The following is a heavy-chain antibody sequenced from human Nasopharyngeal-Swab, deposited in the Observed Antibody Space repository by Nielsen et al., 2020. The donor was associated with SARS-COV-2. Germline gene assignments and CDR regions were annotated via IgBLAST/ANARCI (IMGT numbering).Heavy chain of an antibody. J-gene: IGHJ4*02. CDR3: ATCGGSSWYFDY. D-gene: IGHD6-13*01. CDR2: IKQDGSEK. Sequence: GGSLRLSCAASGLTLSSYWMSWVRQAPGKGLEWVANIKQDGSEKYYVDSVKGRFTISRDNAKNSLYLQMNSLRAEDTAVYYCATCGGSSWYFDYWGQGTLVTVSS. V-gene: IGHV3-7*01. CDR1: GLTLSSYW.